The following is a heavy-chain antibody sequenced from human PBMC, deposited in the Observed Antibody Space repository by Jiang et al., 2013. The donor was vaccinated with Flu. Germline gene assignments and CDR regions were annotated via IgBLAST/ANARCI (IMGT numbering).Heavy chain of an antibody. J-gene: IGHJ5*02. CDR3: GSRRGSDYVVTRGWFDP. V-gene: IGHV4-39*01. Sequence: KSRVTISVDTSKNQFSLKLSSVTAADTAVYYCGSRRGSDYVVTRGWFDPWGQGTLVTVSS. D-gene: IGHD3-16*01.